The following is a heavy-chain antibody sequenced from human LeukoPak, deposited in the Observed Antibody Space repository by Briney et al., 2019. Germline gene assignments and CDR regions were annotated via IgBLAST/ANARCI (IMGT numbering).Heavy chain of an antibody. J-gene: IGHJ4*02. CDR3: ARRSGSYYGFGY. Sequence: PGGSLRLSCAASGFTFSSYSMNWIRQPPGKGLEWIGEINHSGSTNYNPSLKSRVTISVDTSKNQFSLKLSSVTAADTAVYYCARRSGSYYGFGYWGQGTLVTVSS. D-gene: IGHD1-26*01. V-gene: IGHV4-34*01. CDR2: INHSGST. CDR1: GFTFSSYS.